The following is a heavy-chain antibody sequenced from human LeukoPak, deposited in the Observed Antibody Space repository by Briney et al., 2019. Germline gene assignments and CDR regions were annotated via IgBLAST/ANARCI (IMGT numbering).Heavy chain of an antibody. Sequence: SDTQPLTCAVSGYSISSGYYWGWIRQPPGKGLEWIGRSYHSGSTYYNPSLKSRVTISVDTSKNQFSLKLSSVTAADTAVYYCARGGYYYDSSGYCSFDYWGQGTLVTVSS. CDR1: GYSISSGYY. J-gene: IGHJ4*02. V-gene: IGHV4-38-2*01. CDR3: ARGGYYYDSSGYCSFDY. CDR2: SYHSGST. D-gene: IGHD3-22*01.